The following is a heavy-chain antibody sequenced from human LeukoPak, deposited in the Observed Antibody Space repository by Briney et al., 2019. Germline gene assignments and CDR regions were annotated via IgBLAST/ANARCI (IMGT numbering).Heavy chain of an antibody. V-gene: IGHV3-23*01. Sequence: GGSLRLSCAASGFSFNTYAMSWVRQAPGKGLEWVSAISNTGGSTYYADSVKGRFTISRDKSKNTLSLQMNSLRAEDTAVYYCAQQVGYCSSGSCYFPYWGQGTLVTVSS. CDR2: ISNTGGST. J-gene: IGHJ1*01. CDR3: AQQVGYCSSGSCYFPY. D-gene: IGHD2-15*01. CDR1: GFSFNTYA.